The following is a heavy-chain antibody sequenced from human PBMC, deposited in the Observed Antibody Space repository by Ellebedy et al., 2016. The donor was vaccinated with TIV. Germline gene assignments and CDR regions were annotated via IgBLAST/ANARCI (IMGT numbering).Heavy chain of an antibody. D-gene: IGHD6-19*01. CDR2: INQSGSA. V-gene: IGHV4-34*01. CDR3: AEGRSGWYYFDY. CDR1: GGSFTGYY. Sequence: GSLRLSCAVYGGSFTGYYYSWIRQPPGKGLEWIGEINQSGSATYNPSLKGRVIISVDMSKNQFSLRLTSVTAADTAVYYCAEGRSGWYYFDYWGQGTLVTVSS. J-gene: IGHJ4*02.